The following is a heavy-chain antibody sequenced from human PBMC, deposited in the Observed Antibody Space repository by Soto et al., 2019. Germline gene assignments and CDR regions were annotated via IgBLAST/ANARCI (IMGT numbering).Heavy chain of an antibody. CDR2: IYHSGST. CDR3: ARAWDSSGPVALGY. D-gene: IGHD6-19*01. CDR1: GGSISSGGSS. Sequence: PSETLSLTCAVSGGSISSGGSSWSWIRQPPGKGLEWIGYIYHSGSTYYNPSLKSRVTISVDRSKNQFSLKLSSVTAADTAVYYCARAWDSSGPVALGYWGQGTLVTVSS. J-gene: IGHJ4*02. V-gene: IGHV4-30-2*01.